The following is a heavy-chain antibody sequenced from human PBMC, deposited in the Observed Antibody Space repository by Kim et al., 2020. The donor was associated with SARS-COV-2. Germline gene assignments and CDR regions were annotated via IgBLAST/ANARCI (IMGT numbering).Heavy chain of an antibody. V-gene: IGHV7-4-1*02. J-gene: IGHJ2*01. Sequence: ASVKVSCKASGYTFTSYAMNWVRQAPGQGLEWMGWINTNTGNPTYAQGFTGRFVFTLDTSVSTAYLQTSSLKAEDTAVYYCARDGKVLRYFDLLGPERYFDLWGRGTLVTVSS. D-gene: IGHD3-9*01. CDR2: INTNTGNP. CDR1: GYTFTSYA. CDR3: ARDGKVLRYFDLLGPERYFDL.